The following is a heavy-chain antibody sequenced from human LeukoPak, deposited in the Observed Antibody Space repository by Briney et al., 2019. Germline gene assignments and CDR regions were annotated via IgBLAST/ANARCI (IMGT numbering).Heavy chain of an antibody. D-gene: IGHD3-3*01. J-gene: IGHJ6*03. CDR1: GFTFSSYW. CDR2: INTDGSST. Sequence: GGSLRLSCAASGFTFSSYWMHWVRQAPGKGLVWVSRINTDGSSTSYADSVKGRFTISRDNAKNTLYLQMNSLRAEDTAVYYCARGGGDFWSGYLLYYYYYMDVWGKGTTATVSS. V-gene: IGHV3-74*01. CDR3: ARGGGDFWSGYLLYYYYYMDV.